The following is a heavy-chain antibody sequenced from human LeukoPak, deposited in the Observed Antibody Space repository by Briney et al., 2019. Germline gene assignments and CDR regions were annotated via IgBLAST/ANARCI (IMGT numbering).Heavy chain of an antibody. D-gene: IGHD3-10*01. CDR3: ARIRRYYYGSGSYLAPDAFDI. CDR2: IIPIFGTA. V-gene: IGHV1-69*06. CDR1: GGTFSSYA. Sequence: ASVKASCKASGGTFSSYAISWVRQAPGQGLEWMGGIIPIFGTANYAQKFQGRVTITADKSTSTAYMELSSLRSEDTAVYYCARIRRYYYGSGSYLAPDAFDIWGQGTMVTVSS. J-gene: IGHJ3*02.